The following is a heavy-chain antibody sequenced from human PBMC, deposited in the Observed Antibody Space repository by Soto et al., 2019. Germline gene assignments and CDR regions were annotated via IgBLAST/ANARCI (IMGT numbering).Heavy chain of an antibody. CDR3: ARGSTDSYPGSRIFGF. CDR1: GLTFGSRA. V-gene: IGHV3-23*01. D-gene: IGHD3-10*01. Sequence: PGGSLRLSCVASGLTFGSRAMTWVRQAPGEWLQWVSTITDTGGDAKYADSVRGRFVISRDNSKKTLYLQMTSLTAEDSAMYYCARGSTDSYPGSRIFGFWGRGTLVNVSS. J-gene: IGHJ4*02. CDR2: ITDTGGDA.